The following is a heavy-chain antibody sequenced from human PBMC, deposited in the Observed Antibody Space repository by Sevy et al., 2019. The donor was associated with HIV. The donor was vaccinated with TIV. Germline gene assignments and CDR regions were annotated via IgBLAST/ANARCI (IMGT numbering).Heavy chain of an antibody. D-gene: IGHD4-17*01. J-gene: IGHJ4*02. CDR1: GYTFTSYG. V-gene: IGHV1-18*01. CDR3: ASSRHYGGNFDY. CDR2: ISAYNGNT. Sequence: ASVKVSCKASGYTFTSYGISWVRQAPGQGLEWMGWISAYNGNTNYAQKLQGRVTMTTDTSTSTAYMERRGLRSDDTAGYYCASSRHYGGNFDYWGQGTLVTVSS.